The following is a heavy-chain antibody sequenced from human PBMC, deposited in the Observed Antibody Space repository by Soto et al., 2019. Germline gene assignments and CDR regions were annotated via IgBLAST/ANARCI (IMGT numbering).Heavy chain of an antibody. Sequence: DVQLVESGGGLVQPGGSLRLSCAASGSTFRSYNMNWVRQAPGKGLDWVSYISSSSSTIYYADSVKGRFTISRDNAKNSLYLQMNSLRDDDTAMYYCARGGTIAVTTIGDYWGQGTLVTVSS. CDR2: ISSSSSTI. J-gene: IGHJ4*01. V-gene: IGHV3-48*02. D-gene: IGHD5-12*01. CDR3: ARGGTIAVTTIGDY. CDR1: GSTFRSYN.